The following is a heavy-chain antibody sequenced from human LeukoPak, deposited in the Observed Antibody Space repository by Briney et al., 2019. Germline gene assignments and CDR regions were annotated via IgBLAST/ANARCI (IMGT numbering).Heavy chain of an antibody. CDR1: GGTFSSYA. CDR2: IIPIFGTA. D-gene: IGHD1-26*01. V-gene: IGHV1-69*13. CDR3: ARVWVGATKAGYGY. Sequence: ASVKVSCKASGGTFSSYAISWVRQAPGQGLEWMGGIIPIFGTANYAQKFQGRVTITADESTSTVYLDLSSLRSDDTAVYYCARVWVGATKAGYGYWGQGTLVTVSS. J-gene: IGHJ4*02.